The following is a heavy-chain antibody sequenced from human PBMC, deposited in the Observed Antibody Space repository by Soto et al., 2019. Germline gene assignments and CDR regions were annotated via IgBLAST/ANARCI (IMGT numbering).Heavy chain of an antibody. V-gene: IGHV1-69*01. CDR2: IIPIFGTA. Sequence: QVQLVQSGAEVKKPGSSVKVSCKASGGTFSSYAISWVRQAPGQGLEWMGGIIPIFGTANYAQKFQGRVTITEDESTSTAYMELSSLRSEDTAVYYCARGRAIVVVITLRQDYYGMDVWGQGTTVTVSS. CDR1: GGTFSSYA. J-gene: IGHJ6*02. D-gene: IGHD3-22*01. CDR3: ARGRAIVVVITLRQDYYGMDV.